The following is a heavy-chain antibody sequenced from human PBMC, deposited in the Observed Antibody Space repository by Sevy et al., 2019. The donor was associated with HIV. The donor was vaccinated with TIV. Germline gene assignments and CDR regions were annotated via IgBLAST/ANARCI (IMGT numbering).Heavy chain of an antibody. D-gene: IGHD3-3*01. CDR3: ARDSPRFLEWLLYRFFDY. V-gene: IGHV4-4*07. CDR1: DGSISSYY. CDR2: IYTSGST. Sequence: SETLSLTCTVSDGSISSYYWSWIRQPAGKGLEWIGRIYTSGSTNYNPSLKSRVTMSVDTSKNQFSLKLSSVTAADTAVYYCARDSPRFLEWLLYRFFDYWGQGTLVTVSS. J-gene: IGHJ4*02.